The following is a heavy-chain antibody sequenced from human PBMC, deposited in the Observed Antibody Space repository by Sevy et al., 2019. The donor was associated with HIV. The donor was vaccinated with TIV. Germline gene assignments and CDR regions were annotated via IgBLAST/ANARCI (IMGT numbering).Heavy chain of an antibody. J-gene: IGHJ3*02. CDR2: ISGSSATI. CDR1: DFTFSIYS. Sequence: GGSLRLSCAASDFTFSIYSMSWVRQAPGKGLEWLSYISGSSATIYYADSVKGRFTVSRDNANKFLYLQMNSLRAEDTAVYYCARWATNYYDGSAIEHAFDIWGPGTMVTVSS. CDR3: ARWATNYYDGSAIEHAFDI. D-gene: IGHD3-22*01. V-gene: IGHV3-48*01.